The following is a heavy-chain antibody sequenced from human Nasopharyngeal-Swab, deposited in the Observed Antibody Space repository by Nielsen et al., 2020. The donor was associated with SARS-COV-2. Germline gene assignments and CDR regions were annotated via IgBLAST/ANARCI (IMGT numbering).Heavy chain of an antibody. CDR2: IWYDGSNK. CDR1: GFTFSSYG. V-gene: IGHV3-33*01. CDR3: ARDISPHSGLDY. D-gene: IGHD6-19*01. J-gene: IGHJ4*02. Sequence: GESLKISCAASGFTFSSYGMHWVRQAPGKGLEWVAVIWYDGSNKYYADSMKGRFTISRDNSKNTLYLQMNSLRAEDTAVYYCARDISPHSGLDYWGQGTLVTVSS.